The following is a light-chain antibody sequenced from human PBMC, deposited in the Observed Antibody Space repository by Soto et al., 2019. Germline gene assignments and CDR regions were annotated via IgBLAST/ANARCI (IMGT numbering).Light chain of an antibody. CDR2: DIS. CDR1: QSVGSS. V-gene: IGKV3-11*01. Sequence: EIVLAQSPATLSLSPGERATLSCRASQSVGSSLAGFQQRRGQPPRLLIYDISYRASGIPARFSGSGSGTDFTLTISSLEPEDFAVYYCQQRTNWSWTFGQGTKVDIK. J-gene: IGKJ1*01. CDR3: QQRTNWSWT.